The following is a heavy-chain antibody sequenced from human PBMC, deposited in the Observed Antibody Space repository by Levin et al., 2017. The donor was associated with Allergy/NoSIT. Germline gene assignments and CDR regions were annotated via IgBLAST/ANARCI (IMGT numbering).Heavy chain of an antibody. Sequence: SCVDSGFTFSSYWMSWVRQAPGKGLEWVANIAQDGSEKYYVDSVKGRFTISRDNAKNSLYLQVSSLRAEDTAVYYCAREAHARFDYWGQGALVTVSS. CDR1: GFTFSSYW. CDR2: IAQDGSEK. V-gene: IGHV3-7*01. D-gene: IGHD6-6*01. CDR3: AREAHARFDY. J-gene: IGHJ4*02.